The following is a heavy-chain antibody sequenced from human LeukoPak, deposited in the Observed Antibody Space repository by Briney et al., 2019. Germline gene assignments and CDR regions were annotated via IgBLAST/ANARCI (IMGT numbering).Heavy chain of an antibody. J-gene: IGHJ4*02. CDR1: GFTFSSYP. Sequence: PGGSLRLSCAASGFTFSSYPMSWVRQAPGKGLEWVSSISSSAGNTYYADSVKGRFTISRDISKNTLYLQMNSLTAEDTAVYFCARGGYSYGSQYYFDYWGQGTLVTVFS. V-gene: IGHV3-23*01. D-gene: IGHD3-16*02. CDR2: ISSSAGNT. CDR3: ARGGYSYGSQYYFDY.